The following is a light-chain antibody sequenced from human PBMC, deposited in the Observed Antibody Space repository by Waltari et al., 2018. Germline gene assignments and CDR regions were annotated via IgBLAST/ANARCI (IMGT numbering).Light chain of an antibody. Sequence: QSVLTQPASVSGSPGQSITISCTGSSSDVGSSNYVSWYQQHPGKTPKLLIFDVTNRPSWISNRFSGSKSGHIASLTISGLQADDEADYYCNSYSDSNSLVVFGGGTKLTVL. CDR2: DVT. V-gene: IGLV2-14*03. CDR3: NSYSDSNSLVV. J-gene: IGLJ2*01. CDR1: SSDVGSSNY.